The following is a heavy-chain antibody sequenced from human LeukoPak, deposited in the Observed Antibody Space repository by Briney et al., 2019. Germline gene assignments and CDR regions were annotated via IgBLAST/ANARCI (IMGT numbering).Heavy chain of an antibody. CDR3: ARDRGGYFDY. V-gene: IGHV4-61*02. CDR1: GGSISSGSYY. J-gene: IGHJ4*02. Sequence: PSQTLSLTCTVSGGSISSGSYYWSWIRQPAGKGLEWIGRIYTSGSTNYNPSLKSRVTISVDTSKNQFSLKLSSVTAADTAVYYCARDRGGYFDYWGQGTLVTVSS. CDR2: IYTSGST.